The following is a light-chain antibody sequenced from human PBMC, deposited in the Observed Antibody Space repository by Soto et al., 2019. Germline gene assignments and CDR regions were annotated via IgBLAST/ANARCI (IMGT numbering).Light chain of an antibody. J-gene: IGKJ3*01. V-gene: IGKV1-12*01. CDR3: QQANSFPLT. CDR1: QGIGSW. Sequence: DIQMTQSPSSVSASVGDRVTITCRASQGIGSWLGWYQQKPGKAPKLLISAAASLQSGVPSRFSATFSGTEFTLTISSLQPEDLATYFCQQANSFPLTFGPGTKVYLK. CDR2: AAA.